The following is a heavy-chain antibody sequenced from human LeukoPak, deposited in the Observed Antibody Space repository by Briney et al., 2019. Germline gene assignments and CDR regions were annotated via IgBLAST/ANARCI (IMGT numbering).Heavy chain of an antibody. J-gene: IGHJ4*02. CDR3: AKEGYYDILTGAPGY. V-gene: IGHV3-23*01. Sequence: PGXXLRLSCAAPGFTFSSYAMSWVRQAPGKGLEWVSAISGSGGSTYYADSVKGRFTISRDNSKDTLYLQMNSLRAEDTAVYYCAKEGYYDILTGAPGYWGQGTLVTVSS. CDR1: GFTFSSYA. D-gene: IGHD3-9*01. CDR2: ISGSGGST.